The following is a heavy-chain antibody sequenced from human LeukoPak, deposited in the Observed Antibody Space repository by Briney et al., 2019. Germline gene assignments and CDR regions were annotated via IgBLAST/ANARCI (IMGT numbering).Heavy chain of an antibody. V-gene: IGHV4-31*03. CDR2: VSSSGTT. D-gene: IGHD2-8*01. J-gene: IGHJ3*02. CDR3: AREMVRDAFDI. Sequence: SETLSLTCTVSGGSISRDGHYWSWIRQYPGKGLESIGSVSSSGTTTYNPSLKSRVTISLDTSQNQFSLNLRSLTAADTAVYYCAREMVRDAFDIWGQGTMVTVSS. CDR1: GGSISRDGHY.